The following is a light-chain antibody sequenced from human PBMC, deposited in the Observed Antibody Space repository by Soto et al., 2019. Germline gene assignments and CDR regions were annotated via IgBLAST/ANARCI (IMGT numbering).Light chain of an antibody. CDR3: GTWDISLDTVV. CDR1: SSNIGGNY. V-gene: IGLV1-51*01. CDR2: DNK. Sequence: QSVLTQPPSVSAAPGQKVTISCSGSSSNIGGNYVSWYQVLPRTARKLLIYDNKKRHSGIPDRFSGSKSGTSATLGITELQIGDEAEYYCGTWDISLDTVVFGGGTKLTVL. J-gene: IGLJ2*01.